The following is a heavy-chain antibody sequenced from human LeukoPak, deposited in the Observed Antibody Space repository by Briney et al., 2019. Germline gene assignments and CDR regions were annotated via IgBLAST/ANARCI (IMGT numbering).Heavy chain of an antibody. J-gene: IGHJ4*02. CDR1: GFTFSNYD. CDR2: LNPRSGDT. V-gene: IGHV1-8*01. Sequence: ASVKVSCKAYGFTFSNYDINWVRQAPGQGLEWMGWLNPRSGDTGYAQKFQGRVAMTRNTSITTAYMEVSSLTSEDTAVYYCARGTALSSPLEYWGQGTLVTVSS. D-gene: IGHD2-21*02. CDR3: ARGTALSSPLEY.